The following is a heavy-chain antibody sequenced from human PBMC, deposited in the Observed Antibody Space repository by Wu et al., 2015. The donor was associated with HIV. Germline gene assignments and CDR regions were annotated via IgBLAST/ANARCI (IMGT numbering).Heavy chain of an antibody. CDR3: ASVTMVRGVIDWFDP. CDR2: INPNSGGT. J-gene: IGHJ5*02. Sequence: QVQLVQSGAEVKKPGASVKVSCKASGYTFTGYYMHWVRQAPGQGLEWMGWINPNSGGTNYAQKFQGRVTMTRDTSISTAYMELSRLRSDDTAVYYCASVTMVRGVIDWFDPWGQGTLVTVSS. D-gene: IGHD3-10*01. V-gene: IGHV1-2*02. CDR1: GYTFTGYY.